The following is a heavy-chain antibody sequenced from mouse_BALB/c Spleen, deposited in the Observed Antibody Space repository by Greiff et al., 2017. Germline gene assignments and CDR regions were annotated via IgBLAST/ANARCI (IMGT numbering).Heavy chain of an antibody. CDR1: GFDFSRYW. CDR3: ARQSDGNYAWFAY. J-gene: IGHJ3*01. V-gene: IGHV4-1*02. D-gene: IGHD2-1*01. Sequence: CTASGFDFSRYWMSWVRQAPGKGLEWIGEINPDSSTINYTPSLKDKFIISRDNAKNTLYLQMSKVRSEDTALYYCARQSDGNYAWFAYWGQGTLVTVSA. CDR2: INPDSSTI.